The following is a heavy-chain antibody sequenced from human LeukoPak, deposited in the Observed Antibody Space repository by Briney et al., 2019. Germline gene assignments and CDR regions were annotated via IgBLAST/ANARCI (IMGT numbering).Heavy chain of an antibody. J-gene: IGHJ4*02. D-gene: IGHD6-13*01. V-gene: IGHV4-39*01. CDR1: GGSISSSSYY. CDR2: IYYSGST. Sequence: PSETLSLTCTVSGGSISSSSYYWGWIRQSPGKGLEWIGSIYYSGSTYYNPSLKSRVTISVDTSKNQFSLKLSSVTAAGTAVYYCARHLSTTGIAAAWGQGTLVTVSS. CDR3: ARHLSTTGIAAA.